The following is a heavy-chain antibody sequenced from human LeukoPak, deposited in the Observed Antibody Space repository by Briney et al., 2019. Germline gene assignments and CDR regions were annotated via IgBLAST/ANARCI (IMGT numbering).Heavy chain of an antibody. D-gene: IGHD3-10*01. CDR2: ISYDGSNK. Sequence: GRSLRLSCAASGFTFSSYAMHWVRQAPGKGLEWVAVISYDGSNKYYADSVKGRFTISRDNSKNTLYLQMNSLRAEDTAVYYCARDRITMVRGVRYRSDAFDIWGQGTMVTVSS. CDR3: ARDRITMVRGVRYRSDAFDI. J-gene: IGHJ3*02. CDR1: GFTFSSYA. V-gene: IGHV3-30-3*01.